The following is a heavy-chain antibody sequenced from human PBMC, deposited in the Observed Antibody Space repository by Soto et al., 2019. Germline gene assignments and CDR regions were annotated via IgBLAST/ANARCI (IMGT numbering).Heavy chain of an antibody. Sequence: ESGGGLIQPGGSLRLSCAASGFTFSSYVMNWVRQAPGKGLQWVSAIRGSGTNLLYADSVKGRFTLSRDNSRNTVYLQMDSLRAEDTAVYYGTKKRSPEGSGPNYFDYWGLGTLVTVSS. D-gene: IGHD6-19*01. CDR3: TKKRSPEGSGPNYFDY. J-gene: IGHJ4*02. V-gene: IGHV3-23*01. CDR2: IRGSGTNL. CDR1: GFTFSSYV.